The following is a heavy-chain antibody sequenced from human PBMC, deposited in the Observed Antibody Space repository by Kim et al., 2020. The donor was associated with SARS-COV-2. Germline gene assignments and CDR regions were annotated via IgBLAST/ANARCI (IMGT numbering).Heavy chain of an antibody. CDR3: TTLYCSGGSCYVL. CDR1: GFTFSNAW. Sequence: GGSLRLSCAASGFTFSNAWMSWVRQAPGKGLEWVGRIKSKTDGRTTDYAAPVKGRFTISRDDSKNTLYLQMNSLKTEDTAVYYCTTLYCSGGSCYVLWGQGTLVTVSS. J-gene: IGHJ4*02. D-gene: IGHD2-15*01. V-gene: IGHV3-15*01. CDR2: IKSKTDGRTT.